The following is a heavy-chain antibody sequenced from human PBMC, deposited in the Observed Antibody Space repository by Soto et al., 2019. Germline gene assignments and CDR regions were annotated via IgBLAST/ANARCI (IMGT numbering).Heavy chain of an antibody. CDR1: GFTFSSYG. V-gene: IGHV3-30-3*01. CDR2: ISYDGSNK. Sequence: QVQLVESGGGVVQPGRSLRLSCAASGFTFSSYGMHWVRQAPGKGLEWVAVISYDGSNKYYADSVKGRFTISRDNSKNTLYLQMNSLRAEDTAAYYCARDRYQLPSYYYYYYGMDVWGQGTTVTVSS. D-gene: IGHD2-2*01. CDR3: ARDRYQLPSYYYYYYGMDV. J-gene: IGHJ6*02.